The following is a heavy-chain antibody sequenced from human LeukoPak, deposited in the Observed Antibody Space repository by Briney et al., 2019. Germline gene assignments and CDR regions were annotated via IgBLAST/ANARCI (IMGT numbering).Heavy chain of an antibody. CDR3: ARATDSSTHSPFDY. Sequence: PGGSLSLTCAVYGGSFSGYYWSWIRQPPGKGLEWIGEINHSGSTNYNPSLKSRVTISVDTSKNQFSLKLSSVTAADTAVYYCARATDSSTHSPFDYWGQGTLVTVSS. CDR2: INHSGST. V-gene: IGHV4-34*01. J-gene: IGHJ4*02. D-gene: IGHD6-13*01. CDR1: GGSFSGYY.